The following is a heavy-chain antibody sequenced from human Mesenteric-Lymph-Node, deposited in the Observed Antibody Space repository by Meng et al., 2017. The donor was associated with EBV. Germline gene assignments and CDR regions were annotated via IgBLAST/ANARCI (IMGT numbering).Heavy chain of an antibody. CDR3: AHRRQSSGWSTLYNWFDP. CDR1: GFSLNASGMG. J-gene: IGHJ5*02. V-gene: IGHV2-5*02. Sequence: QSTLKESGPTLVKPTQTLTLTCTFSGFSLNASGMGVGWFRQPPGKALEWLALIYWDDDKRYSPSLKSRLTITKDTSKNQVVLTMTNMDPVDTATYFCAHRRQSSGWSTLYNWFDPWGQGTLVTVSS. CDR2: IYWDDDK. D-gene: IGHD6-19*01.